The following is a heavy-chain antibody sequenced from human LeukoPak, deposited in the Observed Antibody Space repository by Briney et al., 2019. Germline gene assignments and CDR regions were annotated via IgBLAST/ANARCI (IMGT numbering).Heavy chain of an antibody. CDR3: ARHDY. V-gene: IGHV3-21*01. J-gene: IGHJ4*02. Sequence: GGSLRLSCAASGFKFTTHWMSWVRQAPGKGLEWVSSISSSSSYIYYADSVKGRFTTSRDNAKNSLYLQMNSLRAEDTAVYYCARHDYWGQGTLVTVSS. CDR2: ISSSSSYI. CDR1: GFKFTTHW.